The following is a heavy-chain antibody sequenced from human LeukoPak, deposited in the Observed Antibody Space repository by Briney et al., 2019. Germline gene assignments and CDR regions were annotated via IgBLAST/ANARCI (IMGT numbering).Heavy chain of an antibody. CDR1: GGSISSSSYY. D-gene: IGHD6-13*01. Sequence: SGTLSLTCAVSGGSISSSSYYWGWIRQPPGKGLEWIGSIYYSGSTYYNPSLKSRVTISVDTSKNQFSLKLSSVTAADTAVYYCARRSWSRPFDYWGQGTLVTVSS. J-gene: IGHJ4*02. CDR3: ARRSWSRPFDY. V-gene: IGHV4-39*01. CDR2: IYYSGST.